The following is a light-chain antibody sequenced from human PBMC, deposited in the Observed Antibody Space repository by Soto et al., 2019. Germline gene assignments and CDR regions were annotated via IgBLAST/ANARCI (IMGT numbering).Light chain of an antibody. CDR1: SSDVGGYNY. V-gene: IGLV2-14*03. Sequence: QSALTQPASVSGSPGQSITFSCTGTSSDVGGYNYVSWYQQHPGKAPKLMIYDVTNRPSGVSDRFSGSKSGNTASLTISGLQAEDEADYYCCSYTSSSTYVFGTGTNVTVL. CDR2: DVT. J-gene: IGLJ1*01. CDR3: CSYTSSSTYV.